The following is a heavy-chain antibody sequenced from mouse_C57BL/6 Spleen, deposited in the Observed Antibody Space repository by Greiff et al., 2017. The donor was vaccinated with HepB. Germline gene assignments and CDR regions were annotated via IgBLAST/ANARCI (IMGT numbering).Heavy chain of an antibody. Sequence: EVQGVESGGDLVKPGGSLKLSCAASGFTFSSYGMSWVRQTPGKRLEWVATISSGGSYTYYPDSVKGRFTISRDNAKNTLYLQMSSLKSEDTAMYYCARQGGPYYFDYWGQGTTLTVSS. J-gene: IGHJ2*01. CDR3: ARQGGPYYFDY. CDR1: GFTFSSYG. V-gene: IGHV5-6*01. CDR2: ISSGGSYT. D-gene: IGHD3-1*01.